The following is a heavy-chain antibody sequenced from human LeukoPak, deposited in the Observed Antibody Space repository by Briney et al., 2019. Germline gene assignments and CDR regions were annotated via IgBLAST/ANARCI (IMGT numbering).Heavy chain of an antibody. CDR1: GFTFSRHW. CDR2: IREDGNEK. CDR3: ARILSRSSYDTMDV. V-gene: IGHV3-7*01. J-gene: IGHJ6*02. Sequence: PGGSLRLSCAAPGFTFSRHWMSWVRQAPGKGLEGVGNIREDGNEKYYVDSVRGRFTISRDNARTSVYLEMSSLRAEDTAVYYCARILSRSSYDTMDVWGQGTTVTVSS. D-gene: IGHD3-10*01.